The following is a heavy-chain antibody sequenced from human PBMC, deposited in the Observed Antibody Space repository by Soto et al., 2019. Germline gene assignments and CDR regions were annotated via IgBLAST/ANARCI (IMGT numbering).Heavy chain of an antibody. CDR1: GFTFSSYD. Sequence: EVQLAESGGGMVQPGGSLRLSCVASGFTFSSYDMHGVRQAPGKGLEYVSSISSNGGTTYYGNSVKGRFTISRDNSKITLYLQMGSLRAEDMAVYYCVRRVSGNYDYWGQGTLVTVSS. CDR3: VRRVSGNYDY. CDR2: ISSNGGTT. J-gene: IGHJ4*02. D-gene: IGHD1-7*01. V-gene: IGHV3-64*01.